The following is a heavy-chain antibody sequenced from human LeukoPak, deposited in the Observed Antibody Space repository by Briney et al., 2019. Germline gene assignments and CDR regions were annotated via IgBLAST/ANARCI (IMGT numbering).Heavy chain of an antibody. Sequence: GGSLRLSCAASGFTFSSYGMHWVRQAPGKGLEWVAFIRYDGSNKYYADSVKGRFTISRDNSKNTLYLQMNSLRAEDTAVYYCAKEWYWGSGSPHLRRTPYYFDYWGQGTLVTVSS. CDR1: GFTFSSYG. CDR3: AKEWYWGSGSPHLRRTPYYFDY. J-gene: IGHJ4*02. D-gene: IGHD3-10*01. CDR2: IRYDGSNK. V-gene: IGHV3-30*02.